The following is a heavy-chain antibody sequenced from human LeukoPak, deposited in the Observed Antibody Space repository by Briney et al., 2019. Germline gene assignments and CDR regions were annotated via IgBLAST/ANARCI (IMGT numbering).Heavy chain of an antibody. D-gene: IGHD6-13*01. CDR3: ARTGHESSWYIDEN. J-gene: IGHJ1*01. CDR1: GFTFSSYN. Sequence: GGSLRLSCAASGFTFSSYNMNWVRQAPGKGLEWVSSIDISSSFIFYADSVRGRFTISRDNAKNSIYLQMNSLRGEDAAVYYCARTGHESSWYIDENWGQGTLVTVSS. V-gene: IGHV3-21*01. CDR2: IDISSSFI.